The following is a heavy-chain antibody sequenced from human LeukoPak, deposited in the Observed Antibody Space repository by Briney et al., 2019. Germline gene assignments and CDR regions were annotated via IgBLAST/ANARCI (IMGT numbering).Heavy chain of an antibody. Sequence: GESLKISCKGSGYSFTNYWIGWVRQMPGKGLEWMGIIYPGDSDTRYSPSFQGQVTISADKSISTAYLQWSSLKASATAMYYCARRPHSSGWSYYFDYWGQGTLVTVSS. J-gene: IGHJ4*02. CDR2: IYPGDSDT. D-gene: IGHD6-19*01. V-gene: IGHV5-51*01. CDR3: ARRPHSSGWSYYFDY. CDR1: GYSFTNYW.